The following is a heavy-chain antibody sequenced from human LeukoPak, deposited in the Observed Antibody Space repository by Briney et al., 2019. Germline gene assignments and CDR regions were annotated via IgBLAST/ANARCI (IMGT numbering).Heavy chain of an antibody. V-gene: IGHV3-7*01. CDR2: VREDGNDE. Sequence: GGSLRLSCAASGFTFSSYSMNWVRQAPGKGLEWVANVREDGNDEYYVSSVRGRFSVSRDNGKNSLSLQMNSLTADDTALYYCVRDLSSGWAYWGQGTVVTVSS. CDR1: GFTFSSYS. D-gene: IGHD3-22*01. J-gene: IGHJ4*02. CDR3: VRDLSSGWAY.